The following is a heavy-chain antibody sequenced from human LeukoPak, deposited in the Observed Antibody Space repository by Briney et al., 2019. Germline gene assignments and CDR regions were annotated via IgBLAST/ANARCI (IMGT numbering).Heavy chain of an antibody. Sequence: GGSLRLSCAAPGFTFSSYAMAWVRQAPGKGLEWVSGISGSGGNTYYTDSVKGRFTISRDNSKNTLYLQMNSLRAEDTAVYYCATETVDSPDYWGQGTLVTVSS. CDR2: ISGSGGNT. CDR3: ATETVDSPDY. CDR1: GFTFSSYA. J-gene: IGHJ4*02. V-gene: IGHV3-23*01. D-gene: IGHD3-22*01.